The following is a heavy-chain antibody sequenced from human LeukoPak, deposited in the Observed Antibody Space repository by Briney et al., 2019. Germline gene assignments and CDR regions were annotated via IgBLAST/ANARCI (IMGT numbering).Heavy chain of an antibody. Sequence: GGSLRLSCAASGFTFDDYAMHWVRQAPGKGLEWVSGISWNRGTIGYADSVKGRFTISRDNSKNTLYLQMHSLRAEDTAVYYCASAAYHHDYWGQGTLVTVSS. CDR2: ISWNRGTI. V-gene: IGHV3-9*01. J-gene: IGHJ4*02. CDR3: ASAAYHHDY. CDR1: GFTFDDYA.